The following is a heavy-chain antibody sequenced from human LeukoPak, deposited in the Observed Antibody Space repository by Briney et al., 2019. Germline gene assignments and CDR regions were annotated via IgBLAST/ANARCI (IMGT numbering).Heavy chain of an antibody. CDR1: GFIVNSYG. CDR3: AKESLYYDFDY. D-gene: IGHD3-10*01. Sequence: GGSLRLSCVVSGFIVNSYGMHWVRQARGKGLEWVAVLSSDGSNKYYADSVKGRFTISRDISKNTLYLQMNSLRADDTALYYCAKESLYYDFDYWGQGTLVTVSS. V-gene: IGHV3-30*18. J-gene: IGHJ4*02. CDR2: LSSDGSNK.